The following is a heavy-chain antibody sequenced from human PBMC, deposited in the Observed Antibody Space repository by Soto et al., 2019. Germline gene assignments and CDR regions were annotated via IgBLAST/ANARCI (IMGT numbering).Heavy chain of an antibody. V-gene: IGHV3-73*01. Sequence: PGGSLRLSCAASGFTFSGSAMHWVRQASGKGLEWVGRIRSKANSYATAYAASVKGRFTISRDDSKNTAYLQMNSLKTEDTSVYYCRVIMIVVVINPAGYGMDVSGQGTTVTVSS. D-gene: IGHD3-22*01. CDR1: GFTFSGSA. J-gene: IGHJ6*02. CDR2: IRSKANSYAT. CDR3: RVIMIVVVINPAGYGMDV.